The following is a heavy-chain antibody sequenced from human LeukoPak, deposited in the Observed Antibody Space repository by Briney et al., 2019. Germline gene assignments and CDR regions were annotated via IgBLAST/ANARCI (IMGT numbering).Heavy chain of an antibody. Sequence: GGSLRLSCAVSGFTFSNYGMHWVRQAPGKGLEWVAVVSYDGSNKYYADSVKGRFTMSRDNPKNTLYLQMNSLRAEDTAVYYSAKGPLNTFGMGGGGQGATVTVSS. D-gene: IGHD1/OR15-1a*01. V-gene: IGHV3-30*18. CDR2: VSYDGSNK. J-gene: IGHJ6*02. CDR3: AKGPLNTFGMGG. CDR1: GFTFSNYG.